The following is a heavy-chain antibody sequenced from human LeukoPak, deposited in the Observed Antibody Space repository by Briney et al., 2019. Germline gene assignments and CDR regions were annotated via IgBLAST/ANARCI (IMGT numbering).Heavy chain of an antibody. Sequence: GGSLRLSCAASGFTFSSYEMNWVRQAPGKGLEWVSYISSSGSTIYYADSVKGRFTISRDNAKNSLYLQMNSLRAEDTAVYCCARDIPTTVVTPAGGAFDIWGQGTMVTVSS. CDR3: ARDIPTTVVTPAGGAFDI. D-gene: IGHD4-23*01. J-gene: IGHJ3*02. CDR1: GFTFSSYE. CDR2: ISSSGSTI. V-gene: IGHV3-48*03.